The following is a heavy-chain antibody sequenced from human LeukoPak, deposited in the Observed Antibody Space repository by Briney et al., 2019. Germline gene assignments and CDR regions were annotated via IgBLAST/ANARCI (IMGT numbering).Heavy chain of an antibody. CDR2: INHSGST. V-gene: IGHV4-34*01. J-gene: IGHJ5*02. Sequence: SETLSLTCAVYGGSFSGYYWSWIRQPPGKGLEWIGEINHSGSTNYNPSLKSRVTISVDTSKNQFSLKLSSVTAADTAVYYCARGILYHHWFDPWGQGTLVTVSS. CDR1: GGSFSGYY. CDR3: ARGILYHHWFDP. D-gene: IGHD2-8*01.